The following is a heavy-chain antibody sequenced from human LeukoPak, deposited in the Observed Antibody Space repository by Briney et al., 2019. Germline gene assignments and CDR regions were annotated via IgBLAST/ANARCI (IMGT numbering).Heavy chain of an antibody. CDR2: IYYTGKT. Sequence: PSETLSLTCTVSGDSVSNGNYYWSWLRQPPGKALEWIGYIYYTGKTYYNPSLEGRVTILVDTSRNHFSVKLSSVTAADTAVFYCARSQNYYGSGDYWSQGTLVTVSS. J-gene: IGHJ4*02. CDR3: ARSQNYYGSGDY. CDR1: GDSVSNGNYY. D-gene: IGHD3-10*01. V-gene: IGHV4-61*03.